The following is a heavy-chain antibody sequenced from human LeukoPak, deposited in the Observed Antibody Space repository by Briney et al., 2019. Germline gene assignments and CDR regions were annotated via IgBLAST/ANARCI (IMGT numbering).Heavy chain of an antibody. J-gene: IGHJ3*02. CDR1: GGTFSSYA. CDR3: ARDRTAPGYCSGGSCWNAFDI. Sequence: ASVKVSCKASGGTFSSYAISWVRQAPGQGLEWMGGIIPIFGTANYAQKFQGRVTITADKSTSTAYMELSSLRSEDTAVYYCARDRTAPGYCSGGSCWNAFDIWGQGTTVTISS. D-gene: IGHD2-15*01. CDR2: IIPIFGTA. V-gene: IGHV1-69*06.